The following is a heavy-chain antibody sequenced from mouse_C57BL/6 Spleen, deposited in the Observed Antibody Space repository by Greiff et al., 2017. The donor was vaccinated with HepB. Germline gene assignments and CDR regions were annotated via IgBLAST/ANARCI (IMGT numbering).Heavy chain of an antibody. V-gene: IGHV1-18*01. CDR3: ARRTMITTHYFDY. D-gene: IGHD2-4*01. Sequence: VHVKQSGPELVKPGASVKIPCKASGYTFTDYNMDWVKQSHGKSLKWIGDINPNNGGTIYNQKFKGKATLTVDKSSSTAYMELRSLTSEDTAVYYCARRTMITTHYFDYWGQGTTLTVSS. CDR1: GYTFTDYN. J-gene: IGHJ2*01. CDR2: INPNNGGT.